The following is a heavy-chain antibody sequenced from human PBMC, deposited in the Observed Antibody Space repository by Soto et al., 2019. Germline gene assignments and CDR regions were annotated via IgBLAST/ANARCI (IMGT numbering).Heavy chain of an antibody. CDR1: GRSISSVGYY. Sequence: QVQLQESGPGLVKPSQTLSLTCTVSGRSISSVGYYWSWIRQHPEKGLEWIGYIYYSGSTYYNPSLKSRVTISVDTSKNQFSLKLSSVTAADTAVYYCARAARTIAEAAYIDYWGQGTLVTVSS. J-gene: IGHJ4*02. V-gene: IGHV4-31*03. CDR3: ARAARTIAEAAYIDY. CDR2: IYYSGST. D-gene: IGHD6-13*01.